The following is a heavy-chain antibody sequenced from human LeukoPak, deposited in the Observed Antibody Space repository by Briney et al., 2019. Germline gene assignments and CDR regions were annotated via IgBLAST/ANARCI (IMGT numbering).Heavy chain of an antibody. J-gene: IGHJ4*02. Sequence: ASVKVSCKACGYTFTSYYIFWVRQDPGQGLEWMGIINPRTGSTSYSQKLQGRVTMTREMSTSTVYMELSSLRSEDMALYYCARGVHVRVYDSNPHYGHYWGQGTLVTVSS. V-gene: IGHV1-46*01. CDR1: GYTFTSYY. D-gene: IGHD3-22*01. CDR2: INPRTGST. CDR3: ARGVHVRVYDSNPHYGHY.